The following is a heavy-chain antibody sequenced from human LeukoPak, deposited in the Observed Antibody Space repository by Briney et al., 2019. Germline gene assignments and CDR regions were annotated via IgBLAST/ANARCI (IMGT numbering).Heavy chain of an antibody. CDR3: ARDRYRYYYDSSGYLLVDY. J-gene: IGHJ4*02. CDR1: GYTFTGYY. Sequence: RASVKVSCKASGYTFTGYYMHWVRQAPGQGLEWMGRINPNSGGTNYAQKSQGRVTMTRDTSLSTAYMELSRLRSDDTAVYYCARDRYRYYYDSSGYLLVDYWGQGTLVTVSS. D-gene: IGHD3-22*01. V-gene: IGHV1-2*06. CDR2: INPNSGGT.